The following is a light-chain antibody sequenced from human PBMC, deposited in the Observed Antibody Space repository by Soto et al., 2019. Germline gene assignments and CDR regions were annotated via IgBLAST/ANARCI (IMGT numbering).Light chain of an antibody. V-gene: IGKV1-5*01. Sequence: DVQMTQSPSSVSASVGDRVTITCRASQSLTKWLAWYQQKPGQAPKLLIYEATSLESGVPSRFSGNGSGPQFTLTLSGLQPDDCATYRCQQYKSYSWSLGQWTKVEVK. CDR2: EAT. CDR3: QQYKSYSWS. J-gene: IGKJ1*01. CDR1: QSLTKW.